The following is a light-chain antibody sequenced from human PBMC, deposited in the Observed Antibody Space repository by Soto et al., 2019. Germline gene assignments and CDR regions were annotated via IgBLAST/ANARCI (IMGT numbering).Light chain of an antibody. J-gene: IGKJ3*01. CDR1: QSISSY. Sequence: DIQMTQSPSSLSASVGDRVTITCRASQSISSYLNWYQQKPGKAPKLLIYAASSLQSGVPSRFSGSGSGTDFTLTISSVQPEDFGTYYCQQSFGTPFTCGPGTKVDIK. CDR2: AAS. V-gene: IGKV1-39*01. CDR3: QQSFGTPFT.